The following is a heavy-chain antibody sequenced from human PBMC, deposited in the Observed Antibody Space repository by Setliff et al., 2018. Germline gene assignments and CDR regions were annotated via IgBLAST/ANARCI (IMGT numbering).Heavy chain of an antibody. CDR1: GFSLSTSGVG. V-gene: IGHV2-5*02. CDR3: ARCITIFGVVIPNAFDY. CDR2: IYWDDDK. D-gene: IGHD3-3*01. J-gene: IGHJ4*02. Sequence: SGPTLVNPTQTLTLTCTFSGFSLSTSGVGVGWIRQPPGKALEWLALIYWDDDKRSSPSLKSRLTITKDTSKNQVVLTMTNMDPVDTATYYCARCITIFGVVIPNAFDYWGQGTLVTVS.